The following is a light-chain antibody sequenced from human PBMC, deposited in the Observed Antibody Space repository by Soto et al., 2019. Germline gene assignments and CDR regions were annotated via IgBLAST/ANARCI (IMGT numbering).Light chain of an antibody. Sequence: QSALTQPASVSGSPGQSITISCTGTSSDVGGYNYVSWYQQHPGKAPKLMIYDVSNRPSGVSNRFSGSKSGNTASLTISGLQAEDEADYYYSSYTSSSTLDWVFGGGTQLTVL. V-gene: IGLV2-14*01. J-gene: IGLJ3*02. CDR2: DVS. CDR1: SSDVGGYNY. CDR3: SSYTSSSTLDWV.